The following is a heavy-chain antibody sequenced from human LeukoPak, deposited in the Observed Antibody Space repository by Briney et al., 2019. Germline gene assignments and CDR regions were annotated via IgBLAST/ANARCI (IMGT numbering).Heavy chain of an antibody. J-gene: IGHJ4*02. Sequence: GGSLRLSCAASGFTFSSYWMHWVRQAPGKGLVWVSRINSDGSSTSYADSVKGRFTISRDNAKNTLYLQMNSLRAEDTAVYYCARGWRSSDLANYWGQGTLVTVSS. CDR2: INSDGSST. D-gene: IGHD6-19*01. CDR1: GFTFSSYW. V-gene: IGHV3-74*01. CDR3: ARGWRSSDLANY.